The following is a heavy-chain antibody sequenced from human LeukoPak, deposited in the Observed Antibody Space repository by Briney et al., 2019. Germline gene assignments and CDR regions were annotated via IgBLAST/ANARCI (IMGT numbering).Heavy chain of an antibody. D-gene: IGHD6-19*01. V-gene: IGHV3-20*04. CDR1: GFTFDDYG. CDR3: ARDWRSGYSIDN. J-gene: IGHJ4*02. Sequence: GGSLRLSCAASGFTFDDYGMSWVRQVPGRGLEWVSGITWNSDNTGYAEAVKGGFTISRDNAKNSLYLKMNSLRAEDTALYYCARDWRSGYSIDNWGQGTLVTVSS. CDR2: ITWNSDNT.